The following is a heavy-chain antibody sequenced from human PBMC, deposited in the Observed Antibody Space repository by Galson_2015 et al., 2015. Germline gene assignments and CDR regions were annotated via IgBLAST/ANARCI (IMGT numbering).Heavy chain of an antibody. CDR1: GFTFSSYT. Sequence: LRLSCAASGFTFSSYTINWVRHAPGKGLEWVSYITSSGTLYYADSVKGRFTISRDNAKNSLYLQMNSLRADDAAVYHCARVANGYNNGWFDLWGRGTLVTVSS. CDR3: ARVANGYNNGWFDL. D-gene: IGHD6-19*01. V-gene: IGHV3-48*01. CDR2: ITSSGTL. J-gene: IGHJ2*01.